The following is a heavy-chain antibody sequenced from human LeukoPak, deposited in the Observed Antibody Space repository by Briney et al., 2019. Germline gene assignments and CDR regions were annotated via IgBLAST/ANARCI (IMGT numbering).Heavy chain of an antibody. D-gene: IGHD4-11*01. CDR2: IYHSGST. V-gene: IGHV4-30-2*01. CDR3: ARGGLTTPFDY. Sequence: SETLSPTCAVSGGSISSGGYSWSWIRQPPGKGLEWIGYIYHSGSTYYNPSLKSRVTISVDRSKNQFSLKLSSVTAADTAVYYCARGGLTTPFDYWGQGTLVTVSS. J-gene: IGHJ4*02. CDR1: GGSISSGGYS.